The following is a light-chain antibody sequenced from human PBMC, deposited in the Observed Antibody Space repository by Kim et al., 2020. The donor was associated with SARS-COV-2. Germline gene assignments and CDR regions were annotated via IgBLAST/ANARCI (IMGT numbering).Light chain of an antibody. Sequence: DIQMTQSPSSLSASAGDRVTITCQASQDISNYLNWYQQKPGKAPKLLIYDASNLETGVPSRFSGSGSGTDFTFTISSLQPEDIATYYCQQYDNLPLTFGGGTKVDIK. J-gene: IGKJ4*01. CDR1: QDISNY. V-gene: IGKV1-33*01. CDR2: DAS. CDR3: QQYDNLPLT.